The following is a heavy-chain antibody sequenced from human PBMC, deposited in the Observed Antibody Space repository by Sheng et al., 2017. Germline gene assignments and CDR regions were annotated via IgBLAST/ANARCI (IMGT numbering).Heavy chain of an antibody. CDR1: GFTFNIFV. Sequence: EVQLVESGGGLVQPGGSLRLSCAASGFTFNIFVMNWVRQAPGRGLEWVSTIGGAGDIYYADSVRGRFTISRDNSRNTLYLQMNSLRGDDTAVYYCAKDVWQHLAPDSWGQGTLVTVSS. CDR2: IGGAGDI. CDR3: AKDVWQHLAPDS. D-gene: IGHD2-21*01. J-gene: IGHJ4*02. V-gene: IGHV3-23*04.